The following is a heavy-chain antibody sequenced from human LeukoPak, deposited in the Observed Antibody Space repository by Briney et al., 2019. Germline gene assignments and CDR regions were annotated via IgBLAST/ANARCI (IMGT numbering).Heavy chain of an antibody. CDR3: ARDYDSSGYQFDY. CDR1: GFTFSSYA. Sequence: PGGSLRLSCAASGFTFSSYAMSCVRQAPGKGLEWVSTISGSGGSTNYADSVKGRFTISRDNSKNKLYLQMNSLRAEDTAVYYCARDYDSSGYQFDYWGQGTLVTVSS. V-gene: IGHV3-23*01. J-gene: IGHJ4*02. CDR2: ISGSGGST. D-gene: IGHD3-22*01.